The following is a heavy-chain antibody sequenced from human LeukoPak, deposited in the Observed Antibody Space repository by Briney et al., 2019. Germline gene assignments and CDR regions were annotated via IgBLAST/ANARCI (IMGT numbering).Heavy chain of an antibody. CDR1: GYTFTGYY. D-gene: IGHD6-25*01. Sequence: ASVKVSCKASGYTFTGYYMHWVRQAPGQGLEWMGWINPNSGGTNYAQKFQGRVTMTRDTSISTAYMELSSLRSDDTAVYYCARDRDSSAGDWGQGTLVAVSS. J-gene: IGHJ4*02. CDR3: ARDRDSSAGD. V-gene: IGHV1-2*02. CDR2: INPNSGGT.